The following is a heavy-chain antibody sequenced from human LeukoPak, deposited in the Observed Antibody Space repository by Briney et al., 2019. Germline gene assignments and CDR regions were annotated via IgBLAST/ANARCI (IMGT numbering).Heavy chain of an antibody. V-gene: IGHV1-18*01. CDR1: GYTFRKYG. CDR3: GRVFSSSFPYAMDV. Sequence: ASVKVSCRASGYTFRKYGISWVRQAPGQGLEWLGWITTSDGTTDYAQKFRGRVTMTSDTSSGTAYMDLGSLKSDDTAVYYCGRVFSSSFPYAMDVWGQGTTVTISS. J-gene: IGHJ6*02. D-gene: IGHD6-13*01. CDR2: ITTSDGTT.